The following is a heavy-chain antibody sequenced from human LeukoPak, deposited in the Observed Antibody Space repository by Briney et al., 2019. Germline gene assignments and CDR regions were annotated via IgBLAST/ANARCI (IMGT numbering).Heavy chain of an antibody. D-gene: IGHD3-3*01. V-gene: IGHV1-3*01. CDR2: INAGNGNT. CDR3: ARERLDDLYYYYGMDV. Sequence: ASVKVSCKASGGTFSIYAMHWVRQAPGQRLEWMGWINAGNGNTKYSQKFQGRVTITRDTSASTAYMELSSLRSEDTAVYYCARERLDDLYYYYGMDVWGQGTTVTVSS. J-gene: IGHJ6*02. CDR1: GGTFSIYA.